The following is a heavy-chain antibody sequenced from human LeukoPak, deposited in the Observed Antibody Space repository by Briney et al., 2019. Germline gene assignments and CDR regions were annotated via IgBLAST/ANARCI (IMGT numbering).Heavy chain of an antibody. CDR1: GGTCSSYA. CDR2: IIPILGIA. CDR3: ASQTYNWNGNGYVDYYYYYYGMDV. V-gene: IGHV1-69*04. D-gene: IGHD1-1*01. J-gene: IGHJ6*02. Sequence: SVKVSCKASGGTCSSYAISWVRQAPGQGLEWLGRIIPILGIANYAQKFQGRVTITADKSTSTAYMELSSLRSEDTAVYYCASQTYNWNGNGYVDYYYYYYGMDVWGQGTTVTVSS.